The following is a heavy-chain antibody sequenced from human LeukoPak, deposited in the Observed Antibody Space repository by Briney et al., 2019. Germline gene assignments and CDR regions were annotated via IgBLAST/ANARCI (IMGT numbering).Heavy chain of an antibody. CDR3: ARYCRSTSCYQDDP. D-gene: IGHD2-2*01. CDR2: ISAYNGNT. J-gene: IGHJ5*02. CDR1: GYTFTSYG. Sequence: ASVKVSCKASGYTFTSYGISWVRQAPGQGLEWMGWISAYNGNTNYAQKLQGRVTMTTDTSTSTAYMELRSLRSDDTAVYYCARYCRSTSCYQDDPWGQGTLVTVSS. V-gene: IGHV1-18*01.